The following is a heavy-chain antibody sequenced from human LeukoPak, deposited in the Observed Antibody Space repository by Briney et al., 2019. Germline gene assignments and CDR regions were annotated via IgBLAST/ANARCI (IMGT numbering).Heavy chain of an antibody. J-gene: IGHJ6*02. CDR1: GYTFTGYY. V-gene: IGHV1-2*02. CDR3: ARDEGRYLFGELLAYYYYYGMDV. CDR2: INPNSGGT. Sequence: GASVKVSCKASGYTFTGYYMHWVRQAPGQGLEWMGWINPNSGGTNYAQKFQGRVTMTRDTSISTAYMELSRLRSDDTAVYYCARDEGRYLFGELLAYYYYYGMDVWGQGTTVTVSS. D-gene: IGHD3-10*02.